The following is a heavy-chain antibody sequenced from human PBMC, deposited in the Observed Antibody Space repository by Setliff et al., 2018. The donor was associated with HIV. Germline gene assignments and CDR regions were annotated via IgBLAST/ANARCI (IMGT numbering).Heavy chain of an antibody. CDR2: IIPSGGST. D-gene: IGHD3-3*01. V-gene: IGHV1-46*01. CDR1: GYTFTKSI. J-gene: IGHJ4*02. Sequence: ASVKVSCKASGYTFTKSIIHWVRQATGQGLEWMGAIIPSGGSTGYAEKFQARVTLTRDTSTSTVYMELSGLREEDTAVYYCARAGASGSGYYWADYWGQGTLVTVSS. CDR3: ARAGASGSGYYWADY.